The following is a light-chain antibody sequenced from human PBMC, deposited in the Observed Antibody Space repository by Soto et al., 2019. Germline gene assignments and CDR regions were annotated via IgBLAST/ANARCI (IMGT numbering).Light chain of an antibody. V-gene: IGKV3-11*01. CDR3: QQRSTWPRT. CDR1: QSVTSS. J-gene: IGKJ4*01. Sequence: EIVLTQSPATVSLARGDGATLSCRASQSVTSSLVWYQQKPGQSPRLLMYDASNRATDIPARFSGSGSGTDFTLTISSLETEDSAVYYCQQRSTWPRTFGGGTKVDIK. CDR2: DAS.